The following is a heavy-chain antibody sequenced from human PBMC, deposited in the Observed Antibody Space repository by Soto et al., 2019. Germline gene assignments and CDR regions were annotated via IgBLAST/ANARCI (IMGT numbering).Heavy chain of an antibody. D-gene: IGHD3-16*01. CDR2: IRNDGSNE. CDR1: GFTLSNYG. Sequence: SLRLSCAASGFTLSNYGLTWVRQAPGKGLEGVAVIRNDGSNEYYADSVKGRFTISRDNPKHTLYLQMTSLRAEDTAVYYCAKGPAGGDTHRSADYWGQGALVTVSS. V-gene: IGHV3-30*18. CDR3: AKGPAGGDTHRSADY. J-gene: IGHJ4*02.